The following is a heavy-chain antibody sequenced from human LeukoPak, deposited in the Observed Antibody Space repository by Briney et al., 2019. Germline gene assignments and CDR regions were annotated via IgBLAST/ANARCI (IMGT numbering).Heavy chain of an antibody. J-gene: IGHJ5*02. V-gene: IGHV4-4*09. Sequence: SETLSLTSPVSVVSTSIYNWGGRRGPPGRGQGWIGYIYTSGSTNYNPHLKSRAPISVHTSKNQFPLKLSSVTAADTAVYYCARHGLGDASMRWFDPWGQGTLVTVSS. CDR3: ARHGLGDASMRWFDP. CDR2: IYTSGST. CDR1: VVSTSIYN. D-gene: IGHD5-24*01.